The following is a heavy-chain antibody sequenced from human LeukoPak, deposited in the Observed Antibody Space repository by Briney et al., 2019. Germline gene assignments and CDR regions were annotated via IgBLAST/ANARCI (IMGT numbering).Heavy chain of an antibody. D-gene: IGHD3-22*01. CDR3: AKGSYYDSSGSFYFDY. J-gene: IGHJ4*02. V-gene: IGHV3-23*01. Sequence: GRSLRLSCAASGFTFSSYWMNWVRQAPGKGLEWVSGISGSGDNTYYADSVKGRFTISRDNSKNTLYVQVNSLGTEDTAAYYCAKGSYYDSSGSFYFDYWGQGTLVTVSS. CDR2: ISGSGDNT. CDR1: GFTFSSYW.